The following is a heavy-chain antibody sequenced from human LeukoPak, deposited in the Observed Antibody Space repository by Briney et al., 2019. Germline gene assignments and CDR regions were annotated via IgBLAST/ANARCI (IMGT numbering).Heavy chain of an antibody. J-gene: IGHJ4*02. D-gene: IGHD3-22*01. CDR3: AKRDDSGGNLVDL. CDR2: IYYSGST. CDR1: GGSIRSGSHY. V-gene: IGHV4-39*02. Sequence: SETLSLTCTVSGGSIRSGSHYWAWIRQPPGKGLEWIGSIYYSGSTYYNPSLENRVTISIDTSKNHFSLKLSFLSAADTSVYYCAKRDDSGGNLVDLWGQGTLVTVS.